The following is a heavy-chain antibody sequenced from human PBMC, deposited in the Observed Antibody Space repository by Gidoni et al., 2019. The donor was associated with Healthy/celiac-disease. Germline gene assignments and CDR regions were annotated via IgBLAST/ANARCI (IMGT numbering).Heavy chain of an antibody. CDR3: AREPSIAARPVDY. CDR1: GFTFSDYY. V-gene: IGHV3-11*01. D-gene: IGHD6-6*01. J-gene: IGHJ4*02. CDR2: ISSSGSTI. Sequence: QVQLVESAGGLVKPGGSLRLTCAASGFTFSDYYMSWIRQAPGKGLEWFSYISSSGSTIYYADSVKGRFTISRDNAKNSLYLQMNSLRAEDTAVYYCAREPSIAARPVDYWGQGTLVTVSS.